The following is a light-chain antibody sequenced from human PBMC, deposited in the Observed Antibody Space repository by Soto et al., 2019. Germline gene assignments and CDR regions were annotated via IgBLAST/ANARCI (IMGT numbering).Light chain of an antibody. CDR1: QGISSY. V-gene: IGKV1-8*01. CDR3: QQYYSYPPIT. J-gene: IGKJ5*01. CDR2: AAS. Sequence: AIRMTQSPSSFSASTGDRVTITCRASQGISSYLAWYQQKPGKAPKLLIYAASTLQSGVPSRFSGSGSGTAFNLNISCLQSEDFATYYCQQYYSYPPITFGQGTRLEIK.